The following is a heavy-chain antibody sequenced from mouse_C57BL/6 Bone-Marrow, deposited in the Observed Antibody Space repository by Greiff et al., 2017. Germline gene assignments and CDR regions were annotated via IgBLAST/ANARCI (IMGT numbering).Heavy chain of an antibody. V-gene: IGHV1-55*01. J-gene: IGHJ1*03. CDR1: GYTFTSYW. CDR3: ARKDYYYGSSFYWYFDV. CDR2: IYPGSGST. Sequence: QVQLQQPGAELVKPGASVKMSCKASGYTFTSYWITWVKQRPGQGLEWIGDIYPGSGSTNYNEKFKSKATLTVDTSSSTAYMQLSSLTSEDSAVYYWARKDYYYGSSFYWYFDVWGTGTTVTVSS. D-gene: IGHD1-1*01.